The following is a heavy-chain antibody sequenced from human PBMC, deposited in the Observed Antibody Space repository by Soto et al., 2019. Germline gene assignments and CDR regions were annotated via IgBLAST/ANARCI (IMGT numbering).Heavy chain of an antibody. CDR1: GVSISSSGYS. CDR3: GRDSTTVTNLDY. CDR2: IYHSGST. D-gene: IGHD4-17*01. Sequence: SETLSLTCTVSGVSISSSGYSWSWIRQPPGKGLEWIGYIYHSGSTYYNPSLKSRVTISVDRSKNQFSLKLSSVTAADTAMYFCGRDSTTVTNLDYWGQGTLVTVSS. V-gene: IGHV4-30-2*01. J-gene: IGHJ4*02.